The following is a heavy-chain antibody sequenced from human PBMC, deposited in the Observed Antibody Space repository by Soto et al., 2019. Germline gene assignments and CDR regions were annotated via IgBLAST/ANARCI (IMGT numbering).Heavy chain of an antibody. Sequence: PSQTLSLTCAISGDSVSSNSAAWNWIRQSPSRGLKWLGRTYYRSKWNNNNEVSVKRRKTINPDTSKNQFSLQLNSVTPEDTAVYYCARDWWDSSGHQVIDYWGQGTLVTVSS. V-gene: IGHV6-1*01. CDR1: GDSVSSNSAA. D-gene: IGHD6-19*01. J-gene: IGHJ4*02. CDR2: TYYRSKWNN. CDR3: ARDWWDSSGHQVIDY.